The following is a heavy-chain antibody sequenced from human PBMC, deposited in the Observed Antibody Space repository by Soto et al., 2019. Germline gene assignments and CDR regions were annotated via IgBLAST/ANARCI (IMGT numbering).Heavy chain of an antibody. J-gene: IGHJ4*02. D-gene: IGHD4-17*01. V-gene: IGHV3-23*01. CDR3: ARAEDDYGDQDHFDF. CDR1: GFSFSSFA. Sequence: EVQLLESGGGLVHPGGSLRLSCEASGFSFSSFAMSWVRQAPGKGLEWVSGIGGSGGSTYYADSVKGRFTISRDNSKNTLYLQMNSLRVEDTAVYYCARAEDDYGDQDHFDFWDQGTLVTVSS. CDR2: IGGSGGST.